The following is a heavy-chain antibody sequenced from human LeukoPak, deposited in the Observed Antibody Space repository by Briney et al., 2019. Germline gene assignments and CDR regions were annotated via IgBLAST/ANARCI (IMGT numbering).Heavy chain of an antibody. J-gene: IGHJ4*02. Sequence: HPGGSLRLSCAASGFTFSTYAMHWVRQAPGKGLEWVAVISYDGGHNFYVDSVRGRFTIPRDSSKKTLFLHMTSLRPEDTAVYYCTRGGSDSWSGLVGDYFDYWGQGTLVTVSS. CDR3: TRGGSDSWSGLVGDYFDY. D-gene: IGHD3-3*01. V-gene: IGHV3-30*04. CDR2: ISYDGGHN. CDR1: GFTFSTYA.